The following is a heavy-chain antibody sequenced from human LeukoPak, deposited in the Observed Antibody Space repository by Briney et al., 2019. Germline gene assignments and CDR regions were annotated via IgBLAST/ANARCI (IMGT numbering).Heavy chain of an antibody. J-gene: IGHJ4*02. CDR3: ARAGYDFGNYFFDH. CDR2: INHSGST. CDR1: GGSFNGYY. V-gene: IGHV4-34*01. D-gene: IGHD4-23*01. Sequence: SETLSLTCAVYGGSFNGYYWGWIRQPPRKGLEWIGEINHSGSTTHNPSLESRVTISLDTSKNQFSLRLSSVTAADTAVYYCARAGYDFGNYFFDHWGQGTLVTVSS.